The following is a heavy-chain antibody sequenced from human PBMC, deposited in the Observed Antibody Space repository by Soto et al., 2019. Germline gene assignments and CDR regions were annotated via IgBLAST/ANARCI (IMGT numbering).Heavy chain of an antibody. J-gene: IGHJ4*02. D-gene: IGHD4-17*01. V-gene: IGHV3-21*01. Sequence: GGSLRLSCAASGFTFSDYSVNWVRQAPGKGLEWVSSISSTSTFIYYADSVRGRFTISRDNAKNSLYLQMNSLRAEDTAAYYCTRVYGDYGTLSDYWGRGTLVTVSS. CDR1: GFTFSDYS. CDR2: ISSTSTFI. CDR3: TRVYGDYGTLSDY.